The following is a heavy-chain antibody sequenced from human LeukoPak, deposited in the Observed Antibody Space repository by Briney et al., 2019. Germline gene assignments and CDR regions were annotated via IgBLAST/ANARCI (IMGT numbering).Heavy chain of an antibody. CDR1: DFSLSTPGMG. CDR3: AHLVVTIDWRSYFDY. J-gene: IGHJ4*02. V-gene: IGHV2-5*01. CDR2: IYYNDDK. Sequence: SGPTLVNPIQTLTLTCTFSDFSLSTPGMGVGWIRQPPGKAPEWLVMIYYNDDKRYSPSLRSRLTITKDTSKNQVVLTMTNVDVVDTATYYCAHLVVTIDWRSYFDYWGQGILVTVSS. D-gene: IGHD3-9*01.